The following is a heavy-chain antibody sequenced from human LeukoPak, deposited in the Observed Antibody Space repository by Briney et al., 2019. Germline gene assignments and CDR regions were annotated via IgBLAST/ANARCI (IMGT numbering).Heavy chain of an antibody. D-gene: IGHD3-3*01. CDR1: GGSISSYY. CDR3: ARALIPWGITTLYYYYGMDV. V-gene: IGHV4-30-4*08. CDR2: IYYSGST. Sequence: PSETLSLTCTVSGGSISSYYWSWIRQPPGKGLEWIGYIYYSGSTYYNPSLKSRVTISVDTSKNQFSLKLSSVTAADTAVYYCARALIPWGITTLYYYYGMDVWGQGTTVTVSS. J-gene: IGHJ6*02.